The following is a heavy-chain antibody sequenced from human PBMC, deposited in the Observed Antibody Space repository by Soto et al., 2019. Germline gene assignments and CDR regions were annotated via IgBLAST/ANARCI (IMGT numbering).Heavy chain of an antibody. CDR1: GFTFSDYY. J-gene: IGHJ4*02. Sequence: QVQLVESGGGLVKPGGSLRLSCAASGFTFSDYYMSWIRQAPGKGLEWVSYISSSSSYTNYAGSVKGRFTISRDNATNQLYRQMNRLRAEGTAVYYCASWDDHLTGPRGFDYWGQGTLVTVSS. CDR2: ISSSSSYT. V-gene: IGHV3-11*05. CDR3: ASWDDHLTGPRGFDY. D-gene: IGHD3-9*01.